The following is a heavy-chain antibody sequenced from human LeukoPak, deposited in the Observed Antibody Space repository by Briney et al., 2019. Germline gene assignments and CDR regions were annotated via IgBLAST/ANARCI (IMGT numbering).Heavy chain of an antibody. CDR2: TSSSTGYI. Sequence: PGGSLRLSCAASGFTFSAYRMNWVCQAPGKGLEWVSSTSSSTGYIYYADSAKGRFTISRDNAKNSLYLQMNSLRAEDTAVYYCARDRGLRNALRGAFDIWGQGTMVTVSS. V-gene: IGHV3-21*01. CDR1: GFTFSAYR. D-gene: IGHD4-17*01. CDR3: ARDRGLRNALRGAFDI. J-gene: IGHJ3*02.